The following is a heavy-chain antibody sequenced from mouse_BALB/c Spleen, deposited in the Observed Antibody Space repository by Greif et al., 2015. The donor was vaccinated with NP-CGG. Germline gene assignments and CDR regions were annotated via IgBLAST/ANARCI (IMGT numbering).Heavy chain of an antibody. CDR2: IWRGGST. D-gene: IGHD2-1*01. CDR1: GFSLTSYG. J-gene: IGHJ4*01. V-gene: IGHV2-5*01. Sequence: QVQLKESGPGLVQPSQSLSITCTVSGFSLTSYGVHWARQSPGKGLEWLGVIWRGGSTDYNAAFMSRLSITKDNSKSQVFFKMNSLQADDTAIYYCAKMGPGNYDHVLYAMDYWGQGTSVTASS. CDR3: AKMGPGNYDHVLYAMDY.